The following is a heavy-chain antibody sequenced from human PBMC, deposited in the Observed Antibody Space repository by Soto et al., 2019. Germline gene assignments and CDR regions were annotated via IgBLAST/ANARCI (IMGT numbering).Heavy chain of an antibody. J-gene: IGHJ4*02. CDR3: TIVRVPDSALDH. V-gene: IGHV3-30*02. CDR2: MSYDGSDT. D-gene: IGHD3-10*02. CDR1: GFIFSNNG. Sequence: VGSLRLSCVGSGFIFSNNGMHCVRQTPGKGLEWVAFMSYDGSDTFYADSVKGRFTISRDNSKNTLFLHMSNLRAEDTAMYYCTIVRVPDSALDHWGQRNLVTVYS.